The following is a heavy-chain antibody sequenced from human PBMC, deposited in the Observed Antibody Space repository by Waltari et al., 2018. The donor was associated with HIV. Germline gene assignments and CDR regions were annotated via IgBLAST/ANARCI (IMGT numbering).Heavy chain of an antibody. Sequence: QVQPVESGGGVGQPGRSLGLPCATSGFTPSSNGMHWVRQVPGKGREWVTVIWYDGSKKYYADSVKRRFTISRDNSKNTLYLQMNSLRIEDTAVYYCARKYSSSWGAPFDYWGQGTLVTVSS. J-gene: IGHJ4*02. CDR1: GFTPSSNG. CDR2: IWYDGSKK. CDR3: ARKYSSSWGAPFDY. D-gene: IGHD6-13*01. V-gene: IGHV3-33*01.